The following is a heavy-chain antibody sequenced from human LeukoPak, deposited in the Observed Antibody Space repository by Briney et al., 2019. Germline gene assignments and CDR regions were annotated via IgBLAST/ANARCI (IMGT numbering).Heavy chain of an antibody. CDR2: ISWNSGSI. Sequence: PGRSLRLSCAASGFTFDDYAVHWVRQAPGKGLEWVSGISWNSGSIGYADSVKGRFTISRDNAKNSLYLQMNSLRAEDTAVYYCARDTGDYDAFDIWGQGTMVTVSS. V-gene: IGHV3-9*01. J-gene: IGHJ3*02. CDR3: ARDTGDYDAFDI. D-gene: IGHD4-17*01. CDR1: GFTFDDYA.